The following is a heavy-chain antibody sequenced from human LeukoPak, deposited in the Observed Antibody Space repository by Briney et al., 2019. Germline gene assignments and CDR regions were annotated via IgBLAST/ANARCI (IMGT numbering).Heavy chain of an antibody. J-gene: IGHJ4*02. CDR2: ISASAGTT. Sequence: GGSLRLSCAASGFTFSGYAMSWVRQAPGKGLEWVSSISASAGTTYYADPVKGRFTISRDNSKNTLDLQMNSLRAEDTAVYYCAKDPASYEYYFDYWGQGTLVTVSS. D-gene: IGHD5-12*01. CDR3: AKDPASYEYYFDY. CDR1: GFTFSGYA. V-gene: IGHV3-23*01.